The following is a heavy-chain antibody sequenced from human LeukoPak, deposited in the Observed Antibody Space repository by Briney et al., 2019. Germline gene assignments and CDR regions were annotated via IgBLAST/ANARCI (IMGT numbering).Heavy chain of an antibody. Sequence: GSLRLSCAASGFTFSSNAMSWVRQAPGKGLEWVSAISSSGGSTYYADSVKGRFTISRDNSKNTVFLQMNSLRAEDTAVYYCAKDFTISYWGQGTLVTVSS. D-gene: IGHD5-24*01. J-gene: IGHJ4*02. V-gene: IGHV3-23*01. CDR3: AKDFTISY. CDR2: ISSSGGST. CDR1: GFTFSSNA.